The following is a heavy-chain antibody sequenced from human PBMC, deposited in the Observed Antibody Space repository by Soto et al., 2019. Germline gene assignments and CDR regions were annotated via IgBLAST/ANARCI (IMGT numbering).Heavy chain of an antibody. Sequence: SETLSLTCTVSGGSISSGGYYWSWIRQHPGKGLEWIGYIYYSGGTYYNPSLKSRVTISVDTSKNQFSLKLSSVTAADTAVYYCARIPSYYDFWSGSTSLYGMDVWGQGTTVTVSS. CDR2: IYYSGGT. V-gene: IGHV4-31*03. J-gene: IGHJ6*02. D-gene: IGHD3-3*01. CDR3: ARIPSYYDFWSGSTSLYGMDV. CDR1: GGSISSGGYY.